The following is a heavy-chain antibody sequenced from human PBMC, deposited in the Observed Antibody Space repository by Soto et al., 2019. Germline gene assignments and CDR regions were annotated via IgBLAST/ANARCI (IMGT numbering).Heavy chain of an antibody. J-gene: IGHJ4*02. CDR2: ISYGSSST. CDR3: ARGKYTYGSDY. Sequence: EVQLVESGGGLVQSGGSRRLYCTASGFTFSNYGMNWIRQAPGKGLEWISFISYGSSSTYYADSVKGRFTISRDNAKNSLYLQMNSLRDEDTAVYYCARGKYTYGSDYWGQGAMVTVSS. D-gene: IGHD5-18*01. V-gene: IGHV3-48*02. CDR1: GFTFSNYG.